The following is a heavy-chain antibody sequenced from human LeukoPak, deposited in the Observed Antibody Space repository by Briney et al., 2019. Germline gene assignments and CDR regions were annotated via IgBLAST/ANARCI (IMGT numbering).Heavy chain of an antibody. CDR2: IYHSGST. Sequence: SETLSLTCTVSGYSISSGYYWGWIRQPPGKGLEWIGSIYHSGSTYYNPSLKSRVTISVDTSKNQFSLKLSSVTAADTAVYYCARDFLATIPDAFDIWGQGTMVTVSS. V-gene: IGHV4-38-2*02. J-gene: IGHJ3*02. CDR3: ARDFLATIPDAFDI. D-gene: IGHD5-24*01. CDR1: GYSISSGYY.